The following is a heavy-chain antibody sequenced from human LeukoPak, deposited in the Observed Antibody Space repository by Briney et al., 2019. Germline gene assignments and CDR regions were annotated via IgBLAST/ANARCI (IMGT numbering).Heavy chain of an antibody. D-gene: IGHD2-15*01. V-gene: IGHV4-34*01. CDR1: GGSFSGYY. CDR2: INHSGST. J-gene: IGHJ4*02. Sequence: SETLSLTCAVYGGSFSGYYWSWIRQPPGKGLEWIWEINHSGSTNYNPSLKSRVTISVDTSKNQFSLKLSSVTAADTAVYYCSRGLHSSGGSCYSADYWGQGTLVTVSS. CDR3: SRGLHSSGGSCYSADY.